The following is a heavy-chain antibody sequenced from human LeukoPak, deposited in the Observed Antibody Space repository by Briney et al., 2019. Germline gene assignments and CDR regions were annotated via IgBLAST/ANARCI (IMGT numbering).Heavy chain of an antibody. CDR2: INPNSGGT. V-gene: IGHV1-2*02. Sequence: ASVKVPCKASGYTFTGYYMHWVRQAPGQGLEWMGWINPNSGGTNYAQKFQGRVTMTRDTSISTAYMELSRLRSDDTAVYYCARDVGPGATGWFDPWGQGTLVTVSS. J-gene: IGHJ5*02. D-gene: IGHD1-26*01. CDR1: GYTFTGYY. CDR3: ARDVGPGATGWFDP.